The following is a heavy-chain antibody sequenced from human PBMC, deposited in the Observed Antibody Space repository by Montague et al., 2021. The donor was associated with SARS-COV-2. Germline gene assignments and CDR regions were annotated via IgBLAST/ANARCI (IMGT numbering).Heavy chain of an antibody. J-gene: IGHJ6*02. V-gene: IGHV4-34*01. D-gene: IGHD3-10*01. CDR3: ERVRGGNLIFGAYYYYGMDV. CDR1: GGSFSTYY. CDR2: INHSGST. Sequence: SETLSLTCAVYGGSFSTYYWSWIRQPPAQGLEWIGEINHSGSTSYNPSLKSRITISVDTSKNKFSLKLSSVTAADTAVYYCERVRGGNLIFGAYYYYGMDVWGQGTTVTVSS.